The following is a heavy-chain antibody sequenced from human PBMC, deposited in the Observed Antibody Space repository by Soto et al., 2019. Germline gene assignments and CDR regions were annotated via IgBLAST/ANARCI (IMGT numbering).Heavy chain of an antibody. CDR3: ASYNWNDDRDAFDI. V-gene: IGHV4-59*01. CDR1: GGSISSYY. CDR2: IYYSGST. Sequence: SETLSLTCTVSGGSISSYYWSWIRQPPGKGLEWIGYIYYSGSTNYNPSLKSRVTISVDTSKNQFSLKLSSVTAADTAVYYCASYNWNDDRDAFDIWGPGTMVTVSS. J-gene: IGHJ3*02. D-gene: IGHD1-1*01.